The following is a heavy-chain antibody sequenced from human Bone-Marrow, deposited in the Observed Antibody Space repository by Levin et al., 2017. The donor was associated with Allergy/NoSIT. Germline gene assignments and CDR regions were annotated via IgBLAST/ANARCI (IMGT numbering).Heavy chain of an antibody. CDR1: GFTFTSYY. D-gene: IGHD3-9*01. Sequence: ASVKVSCKASGFTFTSYYMHWIRQAPGQGLEWMGIMNPSGGSTNYAQKFEDRVTMTRDTSTSTVYMELRTLRSEDTAVYYCARSTGVLRNFDWLLTWGQGTLVTVSS. CDR3: ARSTGVLRNFDWLLT. V-gene: IGHV1-46*03. J-gene: IGHJ5*02. CDR2: MNPSGGST.